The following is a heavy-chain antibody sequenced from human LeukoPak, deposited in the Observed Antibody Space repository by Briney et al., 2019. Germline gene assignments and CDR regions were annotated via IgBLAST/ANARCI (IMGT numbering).Heavy chain of an antibody. CDR3: AKGATWIQLWPFDY. CDR2: ISWNSGSI. D-gene: IGHD5-18*01. V-gene: IGHV3-9*01. CDR1: GFTFDDYA. J-gene: IGHJ4*02. Sequence: GGSLRLSCAASGFTFDDYAMHWVRQAPGKGLEWVSGISWNSGSIGYADSVKGRFAISRDNAKNSLYLQMNSLRAEDTALYYCAKGATWIQLWPFDYWGQGTLVTVSS.